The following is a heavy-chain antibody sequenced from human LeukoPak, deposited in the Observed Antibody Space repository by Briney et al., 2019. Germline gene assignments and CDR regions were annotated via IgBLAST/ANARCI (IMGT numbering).Heavy chain of an antibody. V-gene: IGHV1-24*01. CDR1: GYTLTELS. CDR2: FDPEDGEA. J-gene: IGHJ3*02. CDR3: ATRRSITVAGPGAFDI. D-gene: IGHD6-19*01. Sequence: ASVKVSCKVSGYTLTELSMHWVRQAPGKGLESMGGFDPEDGEAISAQKFQGRVTMSEDTSTDTAYMELSGLRSDDTAVYYCATRRSITVAGPGAFDIWGQGTMVIVSS.